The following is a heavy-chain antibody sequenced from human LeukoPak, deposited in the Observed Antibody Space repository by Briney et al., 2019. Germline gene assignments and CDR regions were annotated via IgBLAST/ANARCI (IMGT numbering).Heavy chain of an antibody. V-gene: IGHV3-23*01. Sequence: PGGSLRLSCAASGFTFSSYSMNWVRQAPGKGLEWVSAISDTGNTYHADSVKGRFTISRDNSKNTLYLQMNSLRAEDTALYYCARTHTIFGVVTNYFDYWGQGTLVTVSS. J-gene: IGHJ4*02. D-gene: IGHD3-3*01. CDR1: GFTFSSYS. CDR3: ARTHTIFGVVTNYFDY. CDR2: ISDTGNT.